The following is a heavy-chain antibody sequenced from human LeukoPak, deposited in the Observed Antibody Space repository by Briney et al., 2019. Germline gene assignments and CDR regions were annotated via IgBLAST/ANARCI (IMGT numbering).Heavy chain of an antibody. D-gene: IGHD3-3*01. J-gene: IGHJ6*03. CDR2: IYESGSA. CDR3: AREGGEDYDFWSGYRYYYMDV. V-gene: IGHV4-4*02. CDR1: GGFISSTNW. Sequence: SGTLSLTCAVSGGFISSTNWWSWVRQSPGKGLEWIGEIYESGSANYNPSLKSRVTLSIDKSKNQFSLKLTSVTAADTAVYYCAREGGEDYDFWSGYRYYYMDVWGKGTTVTVSS.